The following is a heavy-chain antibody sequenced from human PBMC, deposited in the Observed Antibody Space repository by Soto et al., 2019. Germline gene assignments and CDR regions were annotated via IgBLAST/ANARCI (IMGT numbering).Heavy chain of an antibody. CDR2: INPNSGGT. Sequence: RASVKVSCKASGYTFTGYYMHWVRQAPGQGLEWMGWINPNSGGTNYAQKFQGRVTMTRDTSISTAYMELSRLRSDDTAVYYCARGESYSSGSYYFDYWGQGTLVTVSS. D-gene: IGHD6-19*01. CDR3: ARGESYSSGSYYFDY. V-gene: IGHV1-2*02. J-gene: IGHJ4*02. CDR1: GYTFTGYY.